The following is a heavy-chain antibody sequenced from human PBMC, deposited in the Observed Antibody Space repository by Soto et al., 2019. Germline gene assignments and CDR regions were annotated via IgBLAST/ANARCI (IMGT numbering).Heavy chain of an antibody. V-gene: IGHV4-38-2*01. Sequence: QVQLQESGPGLVKPSETLSLTCAVSGYSISSGYYWGWIRQPPGKGLEWIGSIYHSGSTYYNPSLKSRVTISVDTSKNQFSLKLSSVTAADTAVYYCATRQWELDFDYWGQGTLVTVSS. CDR1: GYSISSGYY. J-gene: IGHJ4*02. CDR2: IYHSGST. CDR3: ATRQWELDFDY. D-gene: IGHD1-26*01.